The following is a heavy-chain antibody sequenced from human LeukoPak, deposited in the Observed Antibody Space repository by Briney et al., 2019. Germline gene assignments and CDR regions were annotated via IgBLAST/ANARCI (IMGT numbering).Heavy chain of an antibody. CDR2: INPSGGST. CDR1: GYTFTSYY. D-gene: IGHD6-19*01. J-gene: IGHJ6*03. V-gene: IGHV1-46*01. Sequence: ASVKVSCKASGYTFTSYYMHWVRQAPGQGLEWMGIINPSGGSTSYAQKFQGRVTMTRDMSTSTVYMELSSLRSEDTAVYYCARERGSSGWYEPYYYMDVWGKGTTVTVSS. CDR3: ARERGSSGWYEPYYYMDV.